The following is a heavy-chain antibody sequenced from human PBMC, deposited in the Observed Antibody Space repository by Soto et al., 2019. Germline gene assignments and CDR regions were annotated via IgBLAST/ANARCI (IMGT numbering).Heavy chain of an antibody. J-gene: IGHJ4*02. CDR3: ARLEMATITFDY. D-gene: IGHD5-12*01. Sequence: PSETLSLTCAVYGGSFRGYYWSWIRQPPGKGLEWIGEINHSGSTNYNPSLKSRVTISVDTSKNQFSLKLSSVTAADTAVYYCARLEMATITFDYWGQGTLVTVSS. V-gene: IGHV4-34*01. CDR1: GGSFRGYY. CDR2: INHSGST.